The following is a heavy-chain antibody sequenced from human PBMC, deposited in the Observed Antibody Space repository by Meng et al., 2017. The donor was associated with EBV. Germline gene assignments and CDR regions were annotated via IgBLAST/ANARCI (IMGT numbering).Heavy chain of an antibody. CDR1: GYTFTSYG. Sequence: VQLVQAGAEVKKPGASGKVSCKASGYTFTSYGISWVRQAPGQGLEWMGWISAYNGNTNYAQKLQGRVTMTTDTSTSTAYMELRSLRSDDTAVYYCARDGRLYDTPSPFDYWGQGTLVTVSS. CDR2: ISAYNGNT. J-gene: IGHJ4*02. D-gene: IGHD3-22*01. CDR3: ARDGRLYDTPSPFDY. V-gene: IGHV1-18*01.